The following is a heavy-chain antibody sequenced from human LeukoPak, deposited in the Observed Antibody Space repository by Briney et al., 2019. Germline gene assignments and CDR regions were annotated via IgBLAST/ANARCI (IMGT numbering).Heavy chain of an antibody. CDR1: GFTFSNVW. D-gene: IGHD3-10*01. J-gene: IGHJ3*02. CDR3: ARGRSITLLRGVAMSDGFDI. V-gene: IGHV3-21*06. CDR2: TDTSGRYV. Sequence: GGSLRLSCAASGFTFSNVWMNWVRQAPGKGLEWVSFTDTSGRYVYYGDSVKGRFTISRDNAKNLLFLQMNGLRAEDTALYYCARGRSITLLRGVAMSDGFDIWGQGAMVAVSS.